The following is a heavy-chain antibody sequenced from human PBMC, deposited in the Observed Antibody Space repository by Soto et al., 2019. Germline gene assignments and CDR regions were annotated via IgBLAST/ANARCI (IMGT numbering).Heavy chain of an antibody. CDR2: IRSKVNTYAT. CDR1: GFTFSDSA. J-gene: IGHJ4*02. D-gene: IGHD5-18*01. Sequence: EVQLVESGGGLVQPGGSLKLSCADSGFTFSDSAMHWVRQASGKGLEWVGRIRSKVNTYATAYAASVKGRFTISRDDSMNTAYLPMTSLKTEDTAVYYCTRRRDWTAMDPLDYWGQGTLVTVSS. V-gene: IGHV3-73*02. CDR3: TRRRDWTAMDPLDY.